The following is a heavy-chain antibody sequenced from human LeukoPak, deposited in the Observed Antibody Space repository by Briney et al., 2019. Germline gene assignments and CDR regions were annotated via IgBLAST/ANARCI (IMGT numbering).Heavy chain of an antibody. CDR3: AREPPRRYSYGYGSYYYYMDV. D-gene: IGHD5-18*01. CDR1: GGTFSSYA. CDR2: IIPIFGTA. Sequence: SVKVSCKASGGTFSSYAISWVRQAPGQGLEWMGGIIPIFGTANYAQKFQGRVTITADESTSTAYMELSSLRSEDTAVYYCAREPPRRYSYGYGSYYYYMDVWGKGTTVTVSS. J-gene: IGHJ6*03. V-gene: IGHV1-69*13.